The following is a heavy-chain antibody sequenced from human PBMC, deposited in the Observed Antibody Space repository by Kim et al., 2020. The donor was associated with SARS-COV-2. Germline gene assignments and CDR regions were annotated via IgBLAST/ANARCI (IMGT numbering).Heavy chain of an antibody. CDR3: ARGDSSGQVDY. D-gene: IGHD6-19*01. Sequence: SETLSLTCAVYGGSFSGHYWSWIRQPPGKGLEWIGEINHSGSTNYNPSLKSRLTISVDTSKNQFSLKLSSVTAADTAVYYCARGDSSGQVDYWGEGTLVTVSS. J-gene: IGHJ4*02. V-gene: IGHV4-34*01. CDR2: INHSGST. CDR1: GGSFSGHY.